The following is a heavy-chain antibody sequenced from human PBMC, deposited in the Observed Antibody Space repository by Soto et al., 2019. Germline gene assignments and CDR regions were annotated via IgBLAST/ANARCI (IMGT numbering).Heavy chain of an antibody. D-gene: IGHD2-2*01. CDR2: ISSNGGST. CDR1: GFTFSSYA. V-gene: IGHV3-64*02. J-gene: IGHJ3*02. Sequence: PGGSLRLSCAASGFTFSSYAMHWVRQAPGKGLEYVSAISSNGGSTYYADSVKGRFTISRDNSKNTLYLQMGSLRAEDMAVYYCARSEEYCISTSCYAAAFDIWGQGTMVTVSS. CDR3: ARSEEYCISTSCYAAAFDI.